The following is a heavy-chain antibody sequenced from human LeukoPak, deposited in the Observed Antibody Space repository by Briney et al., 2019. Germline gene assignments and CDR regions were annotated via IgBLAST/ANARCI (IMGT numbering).Heavy chain of an antibody. J-gene: IGHJ4*02. CDR3: AKDNRAAAGTFDY. D-gene: IGHD6-13*01. V-gene: IGHV3-9*01. CDR1: GFTFDDYA. CDR2: ISWNSGSI. Sequence: GGSLRLSCAASGFTFDDYAMHWVRQAPGKGLEWVSGISWNSGSIGYADSVKGRFTISRDNAKNSLYLQMNSLRAEDTALYYCAKDNRAAAGTFDYWGPGTLVTVSS.